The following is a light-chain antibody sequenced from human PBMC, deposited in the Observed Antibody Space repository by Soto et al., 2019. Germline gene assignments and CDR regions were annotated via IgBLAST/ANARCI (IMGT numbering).Light chain of an antibody. Sequence: DMQMTQSPSTLSASVGDRVTITCRASQNINRWLAWYQQRPGKAPKLLMYDASTSESGFPSRFSGSGSGTEFTLTISSLQPDDSATYDCQQYNSFFGQGTKLEIK. CDR3: QQYNSF. CDR2: DAS. CDR1: QNINRW. V-gene: IGKV1-5*01. J-gene: IGKJ2*01.